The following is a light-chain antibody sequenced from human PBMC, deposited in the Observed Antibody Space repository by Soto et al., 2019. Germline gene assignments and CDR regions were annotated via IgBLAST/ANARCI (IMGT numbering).Light chain of an antibody. CDR1: SSDVGGYSY. CDR2: DVR. J-gene: IGLJ2*01. V-gene: IGLV2-11*01. CDR3: SSYAGSNIVV. Sequence: QSALTQPRSVSGSPGQSVTISCTGTSSDVGGYSYVSWYQQHPGKAPKLMIYDVRKRPSGVPDRFSGSKSDNTASLTISGLQAEDEADYYCSSYAGSNIVVFGGGTKVTVL.